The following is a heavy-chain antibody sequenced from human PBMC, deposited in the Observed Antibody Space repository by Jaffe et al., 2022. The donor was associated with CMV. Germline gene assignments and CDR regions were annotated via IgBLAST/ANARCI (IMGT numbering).Heavy chain of an antibody. CDR3: AKEDWSRGYFDY. J-gene: IGHJ4*02. CDR2: ISYDGSNK. V-gene: IGHV3-30*18. CDR1: GFTFSSYG. Sequence: QVQLVESGGGVVQPGRSLRLSCAASGFTFSSYGMHWVRQAPGKGLEWVAVISYDGSNKYYADSVKGRFTISRDNSKNTLYLQMNSLRAEDTAVYYCAKEDWSRGYFDYWGQGTLVTVSS. D-gene: IGHD1-1*01.